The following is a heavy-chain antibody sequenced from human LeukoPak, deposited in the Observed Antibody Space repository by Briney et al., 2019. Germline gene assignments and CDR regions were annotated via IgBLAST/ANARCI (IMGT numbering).Heavy chain of an antibody. J-gene: IGHJ5*02. V-gene: IGHV4-34*01. CDR1: GGSFSGYY. CDR2: INHSGST. CDR3: ARDPLRVRRASGWFDP. D-gene: IGHD1-1*01. Sequence: SETLPLTCAVYGGSFSGYYWSWIRQPPGKGLEWIGEINHSGSTNYNPSLKSRVTISVDTSKNQFSLKLSSVTAADTAVYYCARDPLRVRRASGWFDPWGQGTLVTVSS.